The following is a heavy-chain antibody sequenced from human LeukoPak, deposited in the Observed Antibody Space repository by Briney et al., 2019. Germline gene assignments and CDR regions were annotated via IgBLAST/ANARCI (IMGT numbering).Heavy chain of an antibody. CDR2: IYSGGST. J-gene: IGHJ4*02. Sequence: GGSLRLSCAASGFTVSSNYMSWVRQAPGKGLEWVSVIYSGGSTYYADSVKGRFIISRDNSKNILYLQMNSLRADDTAVYYCAKDRSPLWFGELFPVDYWGQGTLVTVSS. CDR3: AKDRSPLWFGELFPVDY. D-gene: IGHD3-10*01. V-gene: IGHV3-53*01. CDR1: GFTVSSNY.